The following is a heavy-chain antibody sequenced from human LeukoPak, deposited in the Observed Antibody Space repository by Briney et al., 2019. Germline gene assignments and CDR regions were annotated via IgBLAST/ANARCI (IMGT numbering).Heavy chain of an antibody. CDR3: TRNIWCDY. Sequence: GGSLRLSCTASGCTFGDYAMSWVRQAPGKGLELVGFSRSKPYGGTTEYAASVKGRFTISRDESKSIAYLQMHSLKTEDTAVYYCTRNIWCDYWGQGTLVTVSS. J-gene: IGHJ4*02. CDR1: GCTFGDYA. D-gene: IGHD4/OR15-4a*01. V-gene: IGHV3-49*04. CDR2: SRSKPYGGTT.